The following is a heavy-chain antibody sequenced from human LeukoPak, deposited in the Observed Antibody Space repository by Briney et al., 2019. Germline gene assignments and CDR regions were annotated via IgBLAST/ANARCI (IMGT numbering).Heavy chain of an antibody. CDR3: ARQYLRGVNGFDP. V-gene: IGHV1-18*01. CDR1: GHTFTSYG. D-gene: IGHD3-10*01. CDR2: ISAYNGNT. Sequence: ASVKVSCKASGHTFTSYGISWVRQAPGQGLEWMGWISAYNGNTNYAQKLQGRVTMTIDTSTSTAYMELRSLRSDDTAVYYCARQYLRGVNGFDPWGQGTLVTVSS. J-gene: IGHJ5*02.